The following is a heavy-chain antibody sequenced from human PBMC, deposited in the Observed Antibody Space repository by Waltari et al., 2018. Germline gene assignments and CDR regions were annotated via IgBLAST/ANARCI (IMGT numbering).Heavy chain of an antibody. CDR2: IFHSGDT. CDR3: VRDWRAGYFGPVRDTSFDH. CDR1: GYSISSDYY. J-gene: IGHJ4*02. Sequence: QFQLQESGPGLVKPSETLSLTCRVSGYSISSDYYLGWLRQPPGKGLEWIGSIFHSGDTYYNPSLKSRVTISVDTSKNQLSLKLHSVTAADTAVYYCVRDWRAGYFGPVRDTSFDHWGQGTLVTVSS. D-gene: IGHD3-22*01. V-gene: IGHV4-38-2*02.